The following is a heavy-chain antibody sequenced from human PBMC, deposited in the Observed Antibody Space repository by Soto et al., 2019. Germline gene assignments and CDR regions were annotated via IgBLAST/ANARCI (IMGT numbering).Heavy chain of an antibody. J-gene: IGHJ1*01. CDR1: GGSISSGGYY. CDR3: AREQPERYFQH. CDR2: IYYSGST. V-gene: IGHV4-31*03. D-gene: IGHD1-1*01. Sequence: SETLSLTCTVSGGSISSGGYYWSWLRQHPGKGLEWIGYIYYSGSTYYNPSLKSRVTISVDTSKNQFSLKLSSVTAAGTAVYYCAREQPERYFQHWGQGTLVTVSA.